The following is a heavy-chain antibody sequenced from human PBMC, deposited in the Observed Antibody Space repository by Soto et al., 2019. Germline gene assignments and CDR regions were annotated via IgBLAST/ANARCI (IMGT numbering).Heavy chain of an antibody. J-gene: IGHJ4*02. D-gene: IGHD6-19*01. CDR3: ARHWGTGFYHFDS. CDR2: IYHSGST. Sequence: SETLSLTCAVSGYSISTGFNWGWIRQPPGKGLEWIGSIYHSGSTYYNLSLKSRVTISADTSKNQISLKLISVTAADTALYYCARHWGTGFYHFDSWGQGTLVIVSS. CDR1: GYSISTGFN. V-gene: IGHV4-38-2*01.